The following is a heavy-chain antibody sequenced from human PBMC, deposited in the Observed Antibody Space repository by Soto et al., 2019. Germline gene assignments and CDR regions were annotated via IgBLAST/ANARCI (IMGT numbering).Heavy chain of an antibody. CDR3: ARDMFGSWGDWGYYFDS. V-gene: IGHV4-4*07. Sequence: SETLSLTCTVSGGSISSYYWRWIRQPAGKGLEWIGRIYTSRSTNYNPSLKSRVTMSVDTSKNQFSLKLSSVTAADTAEYCCARDMFGSWGDWGYYFDSWGQGTLVTVSS. CDR2: IYTSRST. D-gene: IGHD1-26*01. J-gene: IGHJ4*02. CDR1: GGSISSYY.